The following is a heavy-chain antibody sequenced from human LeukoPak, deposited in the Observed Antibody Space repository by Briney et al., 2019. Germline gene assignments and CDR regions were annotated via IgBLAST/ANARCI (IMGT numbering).Heavy chain of an antibody. J-gene: IGHJ4*02. V-gene: IGHV3-7*01. CDR1: GFTFSSHW. D-gene: IGHD5-18*01. CDR2: IKKDGSEK. Sequence: GGPLRLSCAASGFTFSSHWMSWVRQAPGKGLEWVANIKKDGSEKYYVDSVKGRFTISRDNAKTSLYLQMNSLRAEDTAVYYCARDLSGVTGYTYGRGIDYWGQGTLVTVSS. CDR3: ARDLSGVTGYTYGRGIDY.